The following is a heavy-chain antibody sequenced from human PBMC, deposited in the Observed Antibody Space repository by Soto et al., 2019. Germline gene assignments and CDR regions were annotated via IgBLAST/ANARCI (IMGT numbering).Heavy chain of an antibody. CDR1: GYRFSSYW. CDR2: IYPGDSDT. CDR3: ARQGSNGAYYYYGMDV. J-gene: IGHJ6*01. V-gene: IGHV5-51*01. D-gene: IGHD2-8*01. Sequence: AESLTISCKVSGYRFSSYWIAWVRQMPGKGLEWMGIIYPGDSDTRYSPSFQGQVTMSVDKSNNTAYLHWSSLKASDTAMYYCARQGSNGAYYYYGMDVWGQGTTVTVSS.